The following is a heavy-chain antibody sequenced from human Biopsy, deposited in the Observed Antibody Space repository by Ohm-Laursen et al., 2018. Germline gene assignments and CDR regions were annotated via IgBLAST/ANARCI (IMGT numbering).Heavy chain of an antibody. CDR1: GGSISSGGSY. D-gene: IGHD3-22*01. J-gene: IGHJ5*02. CDR3: ARGDYFDSNGYFWFDP. Sequence: TLSLTWTVSGGSISSGGSYWSWIRQRPGKGLVRIGYIFNSANTYYNPSLKNLITISGDTSKNQFSLKLNSVTAADTAVYYCARGDYFDSNGYFWFDPWGQGTLVTVSS. V-gene: IGHV4-31*01. CDR2: IFNSANT.